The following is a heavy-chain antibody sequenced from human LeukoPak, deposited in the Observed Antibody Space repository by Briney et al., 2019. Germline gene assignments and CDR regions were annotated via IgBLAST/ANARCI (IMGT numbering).Heavy chain of an antibody. D-gene: IGHD3-16*01. Sequence: PGGSLRLSCAASGFSFRSYAMSWVRQAPGKGLEWVSAISGSGGSTYYADSVKGRFTISRDNSKNTLYLQMNSLRAEDTAVYYCARAFLGDYDTMYYFDYWGQGTLVTVSS. CDR2: ISGSGGST. J-gene: IGHJ4*02. V-gene: IGHV3-23*01. CDR3: ARAFLGDYDTMYYFDY. CDR1: GFSFRSYA.